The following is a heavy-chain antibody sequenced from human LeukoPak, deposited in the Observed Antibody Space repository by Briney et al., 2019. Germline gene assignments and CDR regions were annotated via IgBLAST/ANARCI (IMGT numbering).Heavy chain of an antibody. J-gene: IGHJ3*02. CDR2: INPSGGST. V-gene: IGHV1-46*01. CDR1: GCTFTSYY. D-gene: IGHD2-2*02. Sequence: ASVKVPCKASGCTFTSYYMHWVRQAPGQGLEWMGVINPSGGSTSYAQKFQGRVTMTRDTSTSTVYMELSSLRSEDTAVYYCAREGGYCSSSSCYTSDAFDIWGQGTMVTVSS. CDR3: AREGGYCSSSSCYTSDAFDI.